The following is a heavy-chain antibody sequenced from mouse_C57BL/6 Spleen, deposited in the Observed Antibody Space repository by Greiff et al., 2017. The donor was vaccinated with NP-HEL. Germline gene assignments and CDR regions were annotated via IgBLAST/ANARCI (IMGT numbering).Heavy chain of an antibody. CDR2: IWSDGST. Sequence: QVQLKESGPGLVAPSQRLSITCTVSGFSLTSYGVHWVRQPQGKGLEWLVVIWSDGSTTYNSALKSRLSISKDNSKSQVFLKMNSLQADDTAMYYVARQSSSDGSMDYWGQGTLVTVSS. CDR1: GFSLTSYG. D-gene: IGHD1-1*01. CDR3: ARQSSSDGSMDY. J-gene: IGHJ4*01. V-gene: IGHV2-6-1*01.